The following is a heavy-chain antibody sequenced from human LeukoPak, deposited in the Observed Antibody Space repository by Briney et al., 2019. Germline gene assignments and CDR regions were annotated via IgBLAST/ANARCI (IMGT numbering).Heavy chain of an antibody. CDR2: IYYSGGT. D-gene: IGHD1-1*01. CDR1: GGSISSYY. J-gene: IGHJ4*02. V-gene: IGHV4-59*13. Sequence: PSETLSLTCTVSGGSISSYYWSWIRQPPGKGLEWIVYIYYSGGTNYNPSLQSRVTIPVDTSNSQFSLKLRSVTAADTAVYYCAREGKNWYGYWHYWGQGTLVTVSS. CDR3: AREGKNWYGYWHY.